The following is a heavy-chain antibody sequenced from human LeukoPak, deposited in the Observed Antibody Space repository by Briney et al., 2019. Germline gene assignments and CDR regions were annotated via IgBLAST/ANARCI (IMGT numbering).Heavy chain of an antibody. CDR2: INPRGAST. CDR3: ARDNSMYERGWWFDP. Sequence: ASVKVSCKSSGCSFTSHYMHWVRQAPGQGLEWMGVINPRGASTIYAEKFKGRIILTRDMSTTTDYMQLSSLKSDDTAIYYCARDNSMYERGWWFDPWGQGTLVTVSS. CDR1: GCSFTSHY. V-gene: IGHV1-46*01. D-gene: IGHD4-23*01. J-gene: IGHJ5*02.